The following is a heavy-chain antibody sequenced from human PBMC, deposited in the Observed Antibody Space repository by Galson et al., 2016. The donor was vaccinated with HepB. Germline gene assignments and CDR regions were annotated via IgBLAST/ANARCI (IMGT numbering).Heavy chain of an antibody. CDR2: INHAGVET. J-gene: IGHJ6*02. V-gene: IGHV3-7*01. CDR1: TIPFSDYW. D-gene: IGHD3-3*01. CDR3: AREGRDDFWKPYNAMDV. Sequence: SLRLSCAASTIPFSDYWMTWVRQAPGGGLEWVATINHAGVETYYADSVRGRFTISRDDSKNTLYLQMNSLRAEDTAVYYCAREGRDDFWKPYNAMDVWGQGSTVTVS.